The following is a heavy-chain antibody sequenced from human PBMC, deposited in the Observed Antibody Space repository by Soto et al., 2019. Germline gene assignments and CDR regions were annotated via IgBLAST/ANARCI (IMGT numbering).Heavy chain of an antibody. J-gene: IGHJ4*02. CDR1: GYTLTELS. V-gene: IGHV1-24*01. CDR3: ATDDIRRYGDYVGTIFDY. D-gene: IGHD4-17*01. CDR2: FDPEDGET. Sequence: GASVKVSCKVSGYTLTELSMHWVRQAPGKGLEWMGGFDPEDGETIYAQKFQGRVTMTEDTSTDTAYMELSSLRSEDTAVYYCATDDIRRYGDYVGTIFDYWGQGTLVTVSS.